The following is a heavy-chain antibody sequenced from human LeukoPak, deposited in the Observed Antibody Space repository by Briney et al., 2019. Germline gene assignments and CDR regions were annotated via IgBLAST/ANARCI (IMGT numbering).Heavy chain of an antibody. V-gene: IGHV4-39*01. J-gene: IGHJ5*02. CDR3: VRHEHNPQFDP. CDR2: ISYSVSA. CDR1: GGSISSSSYY. Sequence: SETLSLTCTVSGGSISSSSYYWGWIRQPPGKGQEWIGSISYSVSAHYYPSLKSRVTISMDMSKNQFSLRLSSVTAADTAVYYCVRHEHNPQFDPWGQGTLVTVSS. D-gene: IGHD1-14*01.